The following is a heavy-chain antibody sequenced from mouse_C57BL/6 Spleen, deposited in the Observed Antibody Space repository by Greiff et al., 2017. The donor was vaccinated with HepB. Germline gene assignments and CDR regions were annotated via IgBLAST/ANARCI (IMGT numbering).Heavy chain of an antibody. D-gene: IGHD1-1*01. CDR1: GYTFTSYW. J-gene: IGHJ4*01. V-gene: IGHV1-69*01. CDR2: IDPSDSYT. CDR3: ETGSSRYYAMDY. Sequence: QVQLQQPGAELVMPGASVKLSCKASGYTFTSYWMHWVKQRPGQGLEWIGEIDPSDSYTNYNQKFKGKSTLTVDKSSSTAYMQLSSLTSEDSAVYYCETGSSRYYAMDYWGQGTSVTVSS.